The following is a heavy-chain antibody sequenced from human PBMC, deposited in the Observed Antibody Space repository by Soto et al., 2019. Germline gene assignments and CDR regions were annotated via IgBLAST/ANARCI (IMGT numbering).Heavy chain of an antibody. CDR2: IHPTDGST. Sequence: QVQLVQSGAEVKEPGASVKVSCKASGYNFASNHMHWVRQIPGQGLEWMGIIHPTDGSTSYAQRFRGRITLTRDAPTNTDYMELRGLTSEDTAVYYCVRDLFGSWTFDCWGQGTLLTVSS. J-gene: IGHJ4*02. V-gene: IGHV1-46*01. CDR1: GYNFASNH. CDR3: VRDLFGSWTFDC. D-gene: IGHD6-13*01.